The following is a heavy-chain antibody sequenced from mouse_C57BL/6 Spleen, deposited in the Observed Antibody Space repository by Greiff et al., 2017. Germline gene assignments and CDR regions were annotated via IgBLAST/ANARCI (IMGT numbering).Heavy chain of an antibody. V-gene: IGHV14-4*01. J-gene: IGHJ3*01. CDR1: GFNIKDDY. Sequence: EVKLMESGAELVRPGASVKLSCTASGFNIKDDYMHWVKQRPEQGLEWIGWIDPENGDTEYASKFQGKATITADTSSNTAYLQLSSLTSEDTAVYYCTTLGLKTWFAYWGQGTLVTVSA. D-gene: IGHD1-3*01. CDR3: TTLGLKTWFAY. CDR2: IDPENGDT.